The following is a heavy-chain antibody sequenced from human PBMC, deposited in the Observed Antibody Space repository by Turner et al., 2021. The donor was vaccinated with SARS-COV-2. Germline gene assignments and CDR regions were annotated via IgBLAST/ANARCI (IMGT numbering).Heavy chain of an antibody. V-gene: IGHV1-2*02. CDR3: ATDSYGTL. J-gene: IGHJ4*02. CDR1: GYTFTGYY. D-gene: IGHD5-18*01. Sequence: QVQLVPSGAEVKKPGASVRVSCKASGYTFTGYYMHWVRQAPGQGLEWMGWISPDSGGTTYAQKFQGRVTMTRDTCISTAYMELSRLRSDDTAVYYCATDSYGTLWGQGTLVTVS. CDR2: ISPDSGGT.